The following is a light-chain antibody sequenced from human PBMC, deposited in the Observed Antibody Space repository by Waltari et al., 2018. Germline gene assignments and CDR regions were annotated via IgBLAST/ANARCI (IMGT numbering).Light chain of an antibody. Sequence: DIQMTKTPSTLSESVGDRVTITCRASQSISSWLAWYQQKPGKAPKLLSYKASSLESGVPSRFSGSGSGIEFTLTISSLQSDDFAPYYSQQYNSYRTFGQGTKVEI. CDR1: QSISSW. CDR2: KAS. CDR3: QQYNSYRT. J-gene: IGKJ1*01. V-gene: IGKV1-5*03.